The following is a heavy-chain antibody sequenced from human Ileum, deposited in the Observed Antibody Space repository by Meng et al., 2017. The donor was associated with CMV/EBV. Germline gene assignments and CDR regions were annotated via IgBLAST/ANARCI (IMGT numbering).Heavy chain of an antibody. Sequence: SRFTFGGFTVRSIRELPEEALEWVAGISGGGGVASKADYVKSRYSISRDNSNDTLYLQMNGLRAEDTDVYYCAKDPCDTPNPEYFHHWGQGTLVTVSS. J-gene: IGHJ1*01. CDR3: AKDPCDTPNPEYFHH. CDR1: RFTFGGFT. D-gene: IGHD2-15*01. CDR2: ISGGGGVA. V-gene: IGHV3-23*01.